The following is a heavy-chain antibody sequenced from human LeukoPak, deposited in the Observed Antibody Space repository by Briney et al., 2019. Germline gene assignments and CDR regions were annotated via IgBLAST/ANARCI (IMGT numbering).Heavy chain of an antibody. V-gene: IGHV3-15*01. CDR1: GFTFSNAW. D-gene: IGHD4-17*01. CDR2: IKSKTDGGTT. CDR3: TTELYGDYVDAFDI. J-gene: IGHJ3*02. Sequence: GGSLRLSCAASGFTFSNAWMSWVRQAPGKGLEWVGRIKSKTDGGTTDYAAPVKGRFTISRDDSKNTLYLQMNSLKTEDTAVYYCTTELYGDYVDAFDIWGQGTMVTVSS.